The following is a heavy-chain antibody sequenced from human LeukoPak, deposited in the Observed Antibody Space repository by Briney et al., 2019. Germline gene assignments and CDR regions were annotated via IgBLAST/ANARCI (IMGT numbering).Heavy chain of an antibody. CDR3: ARLKGYSYGYDY. CDR2: IYYSGSA. J-gene: IGHJ4*02. V-gene: IGHV4-59*12. Sequence: SETLSLTCTVSGGSISSYYWSWIRQSPGKGLEWIGYIYYSGSANYNPSLKSRVTISVDTSKNRFSLKLSSVTAADTAVYYCARLKGYSYGYDYWGQGTLVTVSS. D-gene: IGHD5-18*01. CDR1: GGSISSYY.